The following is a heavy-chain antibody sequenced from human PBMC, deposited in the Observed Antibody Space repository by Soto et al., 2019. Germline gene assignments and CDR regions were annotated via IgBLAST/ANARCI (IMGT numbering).Heavy chain of an antibody. CDR1: GFTFDDYA. J-gene: IGHJ6*02. CDR3: AKARGSPGYYYYYGMDV. Sequence: QAGGSLRLSCAASGFTFDDYAMHWVRQAPGKGLEWVSGISWNSGSIGYADSVKGRFTISRDNAKNSLYLQMNSLRAEDTALYYCAKARGSPGYYYYYGMDVWGQGTTVTVSS. V-gene: IGHV3-9*01. CDR2: ISWNSGSI.